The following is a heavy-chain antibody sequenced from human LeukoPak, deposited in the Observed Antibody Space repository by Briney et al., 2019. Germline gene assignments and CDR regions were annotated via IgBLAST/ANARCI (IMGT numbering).Heavy chain of an antibody. CDR3: ARGSDTMIVVRGDDAFDI. CDR1: GYTFTSYD. V-gene: IGHV1-8*01. D-gene: IGHD3-22*01. J-gene: IGHJ3*02. Sequence: PSASVKVSCKASGYTFTSYDINWVRQATGQGLEWMGWTNPNSGNTGYAQKFQGRATMTRNTSISTAYMELSSLRSEDTAVYYCARGSDTMIVVRGDDAFDIWGQGTMVTVSS. CDR2: TNPNSGNT.